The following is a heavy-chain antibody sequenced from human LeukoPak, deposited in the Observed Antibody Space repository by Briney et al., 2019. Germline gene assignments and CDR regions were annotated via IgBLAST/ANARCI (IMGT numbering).Heavy chain of an antibody. CDR2: ISGSGKRA. V-gene: IGHV3-23*01. D-gene: IGHD1-14*01. CDR3: VTRNSVDD. J-gene: IGHJ4*02. Sequence: PGGSLRLSCAASGLTFSSYDMSWVRQAPGKGLEWVSAISGSGKRAYYAGSVKGRFTISRDNSKNTLYLQMNSLRAEDTAVYYCVTRNSVDDWGQGTLVTVSS. CDR1: GLTFSSYD.